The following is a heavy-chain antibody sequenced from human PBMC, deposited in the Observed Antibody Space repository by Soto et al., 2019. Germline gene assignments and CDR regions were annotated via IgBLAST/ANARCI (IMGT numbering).Heavy chain of an antibody. Sequence: ASVKVSCKASGYTFTSYGISWVRQAPGQGLEWMGWISAYNGNTNYAQKLQGRVTMTTDTSTSTAYMELRSLRSDDTAVYYCARGGSGSPRNYYYYYGMDVWGQGTTVTVSS. CDR1: GYTFTSYG. CDR2: ISAYNGNT. J-gene: IGHJ6*01. V-gene: IGHV1-18*01. D-gene: IGHD3-10*01. CDR3: ARGGSGSPRNYYYYYGMDV.